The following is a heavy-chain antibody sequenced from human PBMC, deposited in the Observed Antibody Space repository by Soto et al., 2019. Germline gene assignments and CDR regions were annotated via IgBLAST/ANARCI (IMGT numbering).Heavy chain of an antibody. CDR3: ARAIYDSSGYYTRIFDY. Sequence: KQSQTLSLTCTVSGGSISNYYWSWIRQPPGKGLEWIGYIYYSGNTNYNPSLKSRVTISVDTSKNQFSLKLSSVSAADTAVYYCARAIYDSSGYYTRIFDYWGQGTLVTVSS. J-gene: IGHJ4*02. CDR2: IYYSGNT. CDR1: GGSISNYY. V-gene: IGHV4-59*01. D-gene: IGHD3-22*01.